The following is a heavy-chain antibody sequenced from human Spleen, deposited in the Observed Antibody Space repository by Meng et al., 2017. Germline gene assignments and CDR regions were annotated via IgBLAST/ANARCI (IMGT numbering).Heavy chain of an antibody. CDR3: AGRVATIPTDEYYFDY. CDR2: INHSGST. V-gene: IGHV4-34*02. Sequence: GQPQDVSTGLLKTSENLAPSCVVCGGSVSDYSESWSRQPPGKGREWIGEINHSGSTNYNPSLKSRVTISVDTSKNQFSLKLSSVTAADTAVYYCAGRVATIPTDEYYFDYWGQGTLVTVSS. D-gene: IGHD5-12*01. CDR1: GGSVSDYS. J-gene: IGHJ4*02.